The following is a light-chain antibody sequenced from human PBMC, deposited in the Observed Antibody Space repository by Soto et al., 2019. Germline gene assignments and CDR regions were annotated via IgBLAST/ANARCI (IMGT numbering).Light chain of an antibody. V-gene: IGLV2-8*01. Sequence: QSALTQPPSASGSPGQSVTISCTGTSSDVGGYNYVSWYQQHPGKAPKLMIYEVSKRPSGVPDRFSGSKSGNTASLTVSGLQAEDEADYYCSSYAGSNNSLYLFGTGTKLTVL. CDR1: SSDVGGYNY. J-gene: IGLJ1*01. CDR2: EVS. CDR3: SSYAGSNNSLYL.